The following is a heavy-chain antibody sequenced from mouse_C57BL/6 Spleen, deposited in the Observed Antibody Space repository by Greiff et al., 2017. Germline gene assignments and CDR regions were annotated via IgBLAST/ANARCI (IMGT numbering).Heavy chain of an antibody. CDR3: TGYYDYDEGAWFAY. V-gene: IGHV1-5*01. Sequence: EVQLQQSGTVLARPGASVKMSCKTSGYTFTSYWMHWVKQRPGQGLEWIGAIYPGNSDTSYNQKFKGKANLTAVTSASTAYMELSSLTNEDSAVYYYTGYYDYDEGAWFAYWGQGTLVTVSA. D-gene: IGHD2-4*01. J-gene: IGHJ3*01. CDR1: GYTFTSYW. CDR2: IYPGNSDT.